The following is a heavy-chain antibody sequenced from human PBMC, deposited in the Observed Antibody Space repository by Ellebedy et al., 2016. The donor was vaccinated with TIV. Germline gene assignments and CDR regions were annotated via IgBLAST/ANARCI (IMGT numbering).Heavy chain of an antibody. Sequence: MPSETLSLTCGVNGSSLSTFYWSWIRLTPGKGLEWIAEISSSGATKYNPSLRSRVAISIDTSRNHFSLRLTSVTAADTAVYFCARGWASGTFSSYFDYWGQGSLVTVSS. D-gene: IGHD3-10*01. J-gene: IGHJ4*02. V-gene: IGHV4-34*01. CDR1: GSSLSTFY. CDR3: ARGWASGTFSSYFDY. CDR2: ISSSGAT.